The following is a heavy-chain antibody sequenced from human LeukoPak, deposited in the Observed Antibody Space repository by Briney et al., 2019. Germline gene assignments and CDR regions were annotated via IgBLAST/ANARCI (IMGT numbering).Heavy chain of an antibody. CDR1: GFTFSSYS. D-gene: IGHD3-10*01. J-gene: IGHJ6*04. CDR3: ARIWFGELRVGMDV. Sequence: GGSLGLSCAASGFTFSSYSMNWVRQAPGEGLEWVSSISSSSSYIYYADSVKGRFTISRDNAKNSLYLQMNSLRAEDTAVYYCARIWFGELRVGMDVWGKGTTVTVSS. V-gene: IGHV3-21*01. CDR2: ISSSSSYI.